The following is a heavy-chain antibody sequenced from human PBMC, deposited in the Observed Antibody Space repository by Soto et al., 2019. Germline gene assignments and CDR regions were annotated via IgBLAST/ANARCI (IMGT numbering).Heavy chain of an antibody. CDR2: IYPGDSDT. D-gene: IGHD3-22*01. V-gene: IGHV5-51*01. CDR3: VRCLYYNSSGSDNDYGMDV. CDR1: GYSFTSYW. Sequence: GESLKISCKGSGYSFTSYWIGWVRQMPGKGLEWMGIIYPGDSDTRYSPSFQGQVTISADKSISTAYLQWSSLKASDTAMYYCVRCLYYNSSGSDNDYGMDVWGQGTTVTVSS. J-gene: IGHJ6*02.